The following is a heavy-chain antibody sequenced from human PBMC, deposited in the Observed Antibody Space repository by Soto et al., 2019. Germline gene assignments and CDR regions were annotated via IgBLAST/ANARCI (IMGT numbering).Heavy chain of an antibody. D-gene: IGHD3-22*01. CDR1: GFTFTSYW. CDR2: IYPGDSDT. V-gene: IGHV5-51*01. J-gene: IGHJ4*02. CDR3: ARLYTPPHNYDSSGYLDY. Sequence: GESLKISCKASGFTFTSYWIAWVRQMPGKGLEWMGIIYPGDSDTSYSPSFQGQVTISADKSINTAYLQWSSLKASDTAMYYCARLYTPPHNYDSSGYLDYWGQGPLVTVYS.